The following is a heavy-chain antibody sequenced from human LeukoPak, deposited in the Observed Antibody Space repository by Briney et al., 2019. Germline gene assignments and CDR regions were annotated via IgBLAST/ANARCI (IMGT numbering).Heavy chain of an antibody. D-gene: IGHD3-22*01. J-gene: IGHJ4*02. CDR1: GGSFSGYY. V-gene: IGHV4-34*01. Sequence: SETLSLTCAVYGGSFSGYYWSWIRQPPGKGLEWIGEINHSGSTNYNPSLKSRVTISVDTSKNQFSLKLSSVTAADTAVYYCARIASSGYDDIDYWGQGTLVTVYS. CDR2: INHSGST. CDR3: ARIASSGYDDIDY.